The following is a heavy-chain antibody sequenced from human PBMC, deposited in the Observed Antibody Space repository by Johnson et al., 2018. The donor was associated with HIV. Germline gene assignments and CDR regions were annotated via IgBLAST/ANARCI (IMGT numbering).Heavy chain of an antibody. V-gene: IGHV3-74*02. CDR1: GFTFSNYW. CDR3: ARGLQSLIVVITRGAFNI. D-gene: IGHD3-22*01. CDR2: MNGDGSST. Sequence: VQLVESGGGVVQPGESLRLSCAASGFTFSNYWMHWVRQAPGKGLVWVSRMNGDGSSTTYADSVKGRFTISRDNAKNTLYLQMNSLRVEDTAVYYCARGLQSLIVVITRGAFNIWGQGTMVTVSS. J-gene: IGHJ3*02.